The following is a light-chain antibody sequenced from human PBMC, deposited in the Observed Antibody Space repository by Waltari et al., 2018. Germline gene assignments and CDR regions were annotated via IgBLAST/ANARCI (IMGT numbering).Light chain of an antibody. Sequence: EIVLTQSPGTLSLSPGERATLSCWASQSVGKYLAWYQQKPGQAPRLLIYHTSNRATGIPDRFSGSGSGTDFSLTISRLEPEDFAVYYCQHYVRLPATFGKGTKVEIK. CDR1: QSVGKY. J-gene: IGKJ1*01. CDR3: QHYVRLPAT. V-gene: IGKV3-20*01. CDR2: HTS.